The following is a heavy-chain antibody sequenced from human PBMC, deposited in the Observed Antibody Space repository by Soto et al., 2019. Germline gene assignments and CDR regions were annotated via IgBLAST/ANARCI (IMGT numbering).Heavy chain of an antibody. D-gene: IGHD5-12*01. Sequence: ASVKVSCKASGYSFTNYAMHRVRQAPGQRLEWMGWINAGYGNTKYSQKFQGRVTITRDTSASTAYMELSSLTSEDTAVYYCARRDGYTKPLDYWGQGTLVTISS. CDR3: ARRDGYTKPLDY. V-gene: IGHV1-3*01. J-gene: IGHJ4*02. CDR2: INAGYGNT. CDR1: GYSFTNYA.